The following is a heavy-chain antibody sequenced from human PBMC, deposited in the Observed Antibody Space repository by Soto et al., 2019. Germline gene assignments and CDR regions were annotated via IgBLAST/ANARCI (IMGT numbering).Heavy chain of an antibody. D-gene: IGHD3-22*01. J-gene: IGHJ3*02. CDR1: GYTFTSYA. V-gene: IGHV1-18*01. Sequence: ASVKVSCKASGYTFTSYAMHWVRQAPGQRLEWMGWISAYNGNTNYAQKLQGRVTMTTDTSTSTAYMELRSLRSDDTAVYYCARDPINMIVVDDAFDIWGQGTMVTVSS. CDR3: ARDPINMIVVDDAFDI. CDR2: ISAYNGNT.